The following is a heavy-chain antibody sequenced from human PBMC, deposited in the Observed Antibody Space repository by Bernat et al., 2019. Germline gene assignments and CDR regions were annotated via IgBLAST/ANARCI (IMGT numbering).Heavy chain of an antibody. CDR1: GFTFTNAW. CDR3: AKPVSGYYDY. Sequence: VQLVESGGGLVKPGGSLRLSCAASGFTFTNAWMSWVRQAPGKGLEWVAFIRYDGGAEYYADSVRGRFTISRDNSKHTLYLQMNSLRAEDTAVYYCAKPVSGYYDYWGQGTLVTVSS. CDR2: IRYDGGAE. V-gene: IGHV3-30*02. D-gene: IGHD3-22*01. J-gene: IGHJ4*02.